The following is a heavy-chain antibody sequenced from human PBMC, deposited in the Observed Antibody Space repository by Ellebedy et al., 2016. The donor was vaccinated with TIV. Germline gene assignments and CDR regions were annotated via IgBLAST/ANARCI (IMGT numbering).Heavy chain of an antibody. J-gene: IGHJ4*02. CDR1: GGTFSSYG. CDR2: IIPILGIP. CDR3: ATGYGSGWGDY. D-gene: IGHD3-10*01. V-gene: IGHV1-69*04. Sequence: AASVKVSCKASGGTFSSYGISWVRQAPGQGIEWMGRIIPILGIPIYAQNFQGRVTMTEDTSTDTAYMELSILRSEETAVYYCATGYGSGWGDYWGQGTLVTVSS.